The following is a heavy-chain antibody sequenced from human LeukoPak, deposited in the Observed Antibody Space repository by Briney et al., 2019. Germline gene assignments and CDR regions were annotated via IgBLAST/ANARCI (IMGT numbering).Heavy chain of an antibody. V-gene: IGHV5-51*01. Sequence: GESLKISCKGSGYSFTSYWIGWVRQMPGKGLEWMGIIYPGDSDTRYSPSFQGQVTISADKSISTAYLQWSSLKASDTAMYYCARHIAVAGNLHAFDIWGQGTMVTVSS. CDR2: IYPGDSDT. J-gene: IGHJ3*02. CDR3: ARHIAVAGNLHAFDI. D-gene: IGHD6-19*01. CDR1: GYSFTSYW.